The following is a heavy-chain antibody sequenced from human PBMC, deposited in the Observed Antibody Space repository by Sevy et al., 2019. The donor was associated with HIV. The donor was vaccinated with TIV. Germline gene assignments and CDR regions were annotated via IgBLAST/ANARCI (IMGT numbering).Heavy chain of an antibody. CDR2: IKEDGTDE. D-gene: IGHD3-16*02. Sequence: GGSLRLSCAASGFTFSTYWMTWVRQAPGKGLEWVANIKEDGTDEEYVDSVKGRFTISRDNAKKTLYLRLDSLRAEDTAVYFCARALADWWSFHYSAWGQGTLVTVSS. V-gene: IGHV3-7*01. CDR3: ARALADWWSFHYSA. CDR1: GFTFSTYW. J-gene: IGHJ5*02.